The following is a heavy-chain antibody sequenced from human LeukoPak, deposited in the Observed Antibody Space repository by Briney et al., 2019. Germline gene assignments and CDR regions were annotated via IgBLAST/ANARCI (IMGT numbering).Heavy chain of an antibody. Sequence: ASVKVSCKASGYTFTSYGISWVRQAPGQGLEWMGWISAYNGNTNYAQKLQGRVTMTTDTSTSTAYMELRSLRSDDTAVYYCARDIAVAANDAFDIWDQGTMVTVSS. CDR2: ISAYNGNT. CDR3: ARDIAVAANDAFDI. D-gene: IGHD6-19*01. J-gene: IGHJ3*02. CDR1: GYTFTSYG. V-gene: IGHV1-18*01.